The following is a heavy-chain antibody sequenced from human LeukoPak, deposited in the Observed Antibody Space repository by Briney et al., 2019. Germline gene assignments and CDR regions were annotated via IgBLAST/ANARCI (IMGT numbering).Heavy chain of an antibody. J-gene: IGHJ4*02. CDR2: IRTKAYGETT. CDR3: TRAPVGATHFDY. CDR1: GLTFGDYA. Sequence: PGRSLRLSCTASGLTFGDYAMSWFRQAPGKGLEWVSFIRTKAYGETTENAASVKGRFTISRDDSKSIAYLQMNSLKTEDTGVYYCTRAPVGATHFDYWGQGTLVTVSS. D-gene: IGHD1-26*01. V-gene: IGHV3-49*03.